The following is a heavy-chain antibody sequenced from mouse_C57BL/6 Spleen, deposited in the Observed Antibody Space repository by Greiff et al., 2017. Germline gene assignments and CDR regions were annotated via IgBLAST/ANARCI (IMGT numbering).Heavy chain of an antibody. Sequence: EVKLVESEGGLVQPGSSMKLSCTASGFTFSDYYMAWVRQVPEKGLEWVANINYDGSSTYYLDSLKSRFIISRDNAKNILYLQMSSLKSEDTATYYCARDIRGYFDYWGQGTTLTVSS. CDR1: GFTFSDYY. J-gene: IGHJ2*01. V-gene: IGHV5-16*01. CDR3: ARDIRGYFDY. D-gene: IGHD3-2*02. CDR2: INYDGSST.